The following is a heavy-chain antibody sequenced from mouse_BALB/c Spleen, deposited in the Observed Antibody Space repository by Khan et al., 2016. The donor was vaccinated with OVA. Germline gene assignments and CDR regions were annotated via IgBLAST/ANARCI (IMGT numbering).Heavy chain of an antibody. Sequence: QVQLKQSGPGLVAPSQNLSITCTVSGFSLSDYGVSWIRQPPGKGLEWLGVIWGGGSTYYNSALKSRLSISKDNSKSQVFLKMSSLQSDDTAMFYCAKGVCSYYYALDYWGQGTSVTVSS. CDR2: IWGGGST. J-gene: IGHJ4*01. CDR1: GFSLSDYG. CDR3: AKGVCSYYYALDY. V-gene: IGHV2-6-5*01.